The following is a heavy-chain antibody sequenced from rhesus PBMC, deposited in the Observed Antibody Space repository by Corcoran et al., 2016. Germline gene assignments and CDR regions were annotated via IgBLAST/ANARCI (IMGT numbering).Heavy chain of an antibody. CDR2: IYGSSGST. J-gene: IGHJ4*01. Sequence: QVQLQESGPGLVKPSETLSLTCAVSGGSISDDYYWSWIRQPPGKGLEWIGYIYGSSGSTYYNPSLKSRVTISTDTSKNQFSLKLSSVTAADTAVYYCARLVGSSSYFDYWGQGVLVTVSS. CDR3: ARLVGSSSYFDY. CDR1: GGSISDDYY. D-gene: IGHD4-29*01. V-gene: IGHV4S7*01.